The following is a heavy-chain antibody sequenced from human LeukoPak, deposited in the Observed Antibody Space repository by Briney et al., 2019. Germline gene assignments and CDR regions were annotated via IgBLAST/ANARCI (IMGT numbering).Heavy chain of an antibody. D-gene: IGHD5-24*01. CDR1: GFTFSSYG. CDR2: IKQDGSEK. CDR3: ARFLQDGYNCFDI. Sequence: GGSLRLSCAASGFTFSSYGMHWVRQAPGKGLEWVANIKQDGSEKYYVDSVKGRFTISRDNAKNSLYLQMNSLRAEDTAVYYCARFLQDGYNCFDIWGQGTMVTVSS. J-gene: IGHJ3*02. V-gene: IGHV3-7*01.